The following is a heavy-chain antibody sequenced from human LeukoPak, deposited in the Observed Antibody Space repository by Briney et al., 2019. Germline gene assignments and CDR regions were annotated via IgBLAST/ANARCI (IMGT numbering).Heavy chain of an antibody. CDR3: ARVMYYYDSSGSPFDY. D-gene: IGHD3-22*01. V-gene: IGHV1-8*01. Sequence: ASVKVSCKASGYTFTSYDINWVRQATGQGLEWMGWMNPNSGNTGYAQKFQGGVTMTRNTSISTAYMELSSLRSEDTAVYYCARVMYYYDSSGSPFDYWGQGTLVTVSS. J-gene: IGHJ4*02. CDR1: GYTFTSYD. CDR2: MNPNSGNT.